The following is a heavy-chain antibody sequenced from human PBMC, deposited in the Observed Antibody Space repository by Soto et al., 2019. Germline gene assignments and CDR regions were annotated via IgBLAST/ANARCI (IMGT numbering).Heavy chain of an antibody. CDR2: INHSGST. J-gene: IGHJ4*02. Sequence: PSETLSLIXAVYGGSFSGYYWSWIRQPPGKGLEWIGEINHSGSTNYNPSLKSRVTISVDTSKNQFSLKLSSVTAADTAVYYCARVTREFYFDYWGQGTLVTVSS. CDR3: ARVTREFYFDY. V-gene: IGHV4-34*01. CDR1: GGSFSGYY.